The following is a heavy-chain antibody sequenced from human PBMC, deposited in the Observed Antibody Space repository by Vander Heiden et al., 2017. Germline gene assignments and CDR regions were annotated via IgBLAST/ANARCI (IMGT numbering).Heavy chain of an antibody. CDR3: ARDSGYCSGGSCYFCDY. CDR1: GFTFSSYA. J-gene: IGHJ4*02. Sequence: QVQLVESGGGVVQPGRSLRLSCAASGFTFSSYAIHWVRQAPGKWLEWVAVISYDESNKYYADSVKGRLTIYRDNSKNTLYLQMNSLRAEDTAVYYCARDSGYCSGGSCYFCDYWGQGTLGTVAS. V-gene: IGHV3-30*01. CDR2: ISYDESNK. D-gene: IGHD2-15*01.